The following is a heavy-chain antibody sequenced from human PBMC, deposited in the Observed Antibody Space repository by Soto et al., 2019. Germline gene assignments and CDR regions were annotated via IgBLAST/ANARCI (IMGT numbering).Heavy chain of an antibody. J-gene: IGHJ4*01. CDR3: ARGGYDFSGVNFDEGFDF. CDR1: GGSLSSHW. V-gene: IGHV4-59*11. Sequence: SETLSLTCSVSGGSLSSHWWTWVRQPPGKGLQWVGHIFYTGITKYNPSLQSRVSISVDTSKDHFSLTLNSVTAADTAVYYCARGGYDFSGVNFDEGFDFWGQGLPVTVSS. D-gene: IGHD3-22*01. CDR2: IFYTGIT.